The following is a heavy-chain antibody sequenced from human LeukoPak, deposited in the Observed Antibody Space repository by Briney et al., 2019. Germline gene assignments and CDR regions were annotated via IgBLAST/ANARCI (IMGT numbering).Heavy chain of an antibody. Sequence: ASVKVSCKASGYTFTSYCMHWVRQAPGQGLEWMGIINPSGGSTSYAQKFQGRVTMTRDTSTSTVYMELSSLRSEDTAVYYCAGDDSSGYYYDWYFDLWGRGTLVTVSS. V-gene: IGHV1-46*01. D-gene: IGHD3-22*01. J-gene: IGHJ2*01. CDR3: AGDDSSGYYYDWYFDL. CDR1: GYTFTSYC. CDR2: INPSGGST.